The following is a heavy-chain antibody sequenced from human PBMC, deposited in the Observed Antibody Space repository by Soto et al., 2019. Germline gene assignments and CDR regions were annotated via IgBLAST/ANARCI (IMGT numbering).Heavy chain of an antibody. Sequence: GGSLRLSCAASGFTFDDYAMHWVRQAPGKGLEWVSGISWNSGSVGYADSVKGRFTISRDNAKKSLYLQMNSLRAEDTALYYCAKDAIAAAGSDYYYYMDVWGKGTTVTVSS. CDR2: ISWNSGSV. CDR1: GFTFDDYA. CDR3: AKDAIAAAGSDYYYYMDV. J-gene: IGHJ6*03. D-gene: IGHD6-13*01. V-gene: IGHV3-9*01.